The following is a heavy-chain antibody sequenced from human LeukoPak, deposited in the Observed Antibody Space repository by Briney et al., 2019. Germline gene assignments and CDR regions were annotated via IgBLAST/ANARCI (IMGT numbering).Heavy chain of an antibody. V-gene: IGHV3-30*18. D-gene: IGHD2-15*01. Sequence: PGGSLRLSCAASECNFTNYALGWVRQAPGKGLEWAAAISYDGTHKFYADSVKGRFTISRDKSKNTVYLQMNSLRAENAAVYYCANGGCIGGSCQSPPLGYWGQGTLVTVSS. J-gene: IGHJ4*02. CDR1: ECNFTNYA. CDR3: ANGGCIGGSCQSPPLGY. CDR2: ISYDGTHK.